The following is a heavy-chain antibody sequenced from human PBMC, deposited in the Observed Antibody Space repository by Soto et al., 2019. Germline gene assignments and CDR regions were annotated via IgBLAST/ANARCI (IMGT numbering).Heavy chain of an antibody. V-gene: IGHV1-69*13. CDR3: ADQGYCSGGSCYFG. J-gene: IGHJ4*02. D-gene: IGHD2-15*01. CDR1: GGAFSSYA. CDR2: IIPIFGTA. Sequence: SVKVSCKASGGAFSSYAISWVRQAPGQGLEWMGGIIPIFGTANYAQKFQGRVTITADESTSTAYMELSSLRSEDTAVYYCADQGYCSGGSCYFGWGQGTLVTVSS.